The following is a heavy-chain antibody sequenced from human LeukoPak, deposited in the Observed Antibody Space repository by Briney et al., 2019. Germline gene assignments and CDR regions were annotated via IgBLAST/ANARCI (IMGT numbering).Heavy chain of an antibody. V-gene: IGHV1-18*01. D-gene: IGHD3-22*01. Sequence: GASVKVSCKASGYTFTSYGISWVRQAPGQGLEWMGWISAYNGNTNYAQKLQGRVTMTTDTSTSTAYMELRSLRSDDTAVYYCARDTQPVYYYDSSGYPPFDYWGQGTLVTVSS. CDR2: ISAYNGNT. CDR1: GYTFTSYG. J-gene: IGHJ4*02. CDR3: ARDTQPVYYYDSSGYPPFDY.